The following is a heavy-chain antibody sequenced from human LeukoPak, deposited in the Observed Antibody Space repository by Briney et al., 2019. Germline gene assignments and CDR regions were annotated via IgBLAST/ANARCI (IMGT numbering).Heavy chain of an antibody. D-gene: IGHD7-27*01. CDR1: GGSISSYY. Sequence: SETLSLTCTVSGGSISSYYWSWIRQPPGKGLEWIGYIYYSGSTNYNPTLKSRVTISVDTSKNQFSLKLSSVTAADTAVYYCARERLGDWGSLFDYWGQGTLVTVSS. J-gene: IGHJ4*02. CDR2: IYYSGST. CDR3: ARERLGDWGSLFDY. V-gene: IGHV4-59*01.